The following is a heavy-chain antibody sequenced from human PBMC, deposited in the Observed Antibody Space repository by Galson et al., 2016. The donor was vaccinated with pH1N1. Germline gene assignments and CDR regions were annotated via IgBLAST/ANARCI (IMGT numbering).Heavy chain of an antibody. J-gene: IGHJ3*02. CDR3: ARQYDFGDYRGNAFDI. Sequence: QSGAEVTKPGESLKISCKASGYSFISQRIAWVRQVPGKGLEWVGVVNPGGSTIRYSPSFQGQVTISSDKSISTAYLQWISLRASDTATYYCARQYDFGDYRGNAFDIWGQGTVVLVSS. CDR1: GYSFISQR. D-gene: IGHD4-17*01. CDR2: VNPGGSTI. V-gene: IGHV5-51*03.